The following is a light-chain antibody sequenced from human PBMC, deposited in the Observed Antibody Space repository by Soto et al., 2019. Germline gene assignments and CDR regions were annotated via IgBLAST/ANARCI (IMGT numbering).Light chain of an antibody. CDR1: QSVSSSY. J-gene: IGKJ4*01. Sequence: EIVLTQSPGTLSLSPGERATLSCRASQSVSSSYLAWYQQKTGQAPRRLIYGASSRATGIPDRFSGSGSGTDFTLTISRLEPEDYAVYYCQQYGRSPTFGGGTKVEIK. CDR3: QQYGRSPT. CDR2: GAS. V-gene: IGKV3-20*01.